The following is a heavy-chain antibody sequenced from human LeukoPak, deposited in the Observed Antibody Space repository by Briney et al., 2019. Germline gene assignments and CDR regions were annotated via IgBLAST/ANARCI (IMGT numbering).Heavy chain of an antibody. V-gene: IGHV1-18*01. J-gene: IGHJ4*02. D-gene: IGHD6-13*01. CDR1: GGSFSSYA. Sequence: ASVKVSCKASGGSFSSYAISWVRQAPGQGLEWMGWISAYNGNTNYAQKLQGRVTMTTDTSTSTAYMELRSLRSDDTAVYYCARSNPYSSSWYVDYWGQGTLVTVSS. CDR2: ISAYNGNT. CDR3: ARSNPYSSSWYVDY.